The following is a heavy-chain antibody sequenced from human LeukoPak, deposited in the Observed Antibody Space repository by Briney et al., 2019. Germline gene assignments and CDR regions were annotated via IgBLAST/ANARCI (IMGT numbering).Heavy chain of an antibody. CDR1: GGSISSSNW. D-gene: IGHD6-13*01. J-gene: IGHJ5*02. CDR3: ARDTIAAAGTGTGNWFDP. Sequence: SETLSLTCAVSGGSISSSNWWSWVRQPPGKGLEWIGEIYHSGGTNYNPSLKSRVTISVDKSKNQFSLKLSSVTAADTAVYYCARDTIAAAGTGTGNWFDPWGQGTLVTVSS. V-gene: IGHV4-4*02. CDR2: IYHSGGT.